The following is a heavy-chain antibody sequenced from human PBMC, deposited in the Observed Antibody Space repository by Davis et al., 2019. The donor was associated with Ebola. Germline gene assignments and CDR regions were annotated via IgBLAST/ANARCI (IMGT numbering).Heavy chain of an antibody. CDR3: ARIYDSSGYYRYYFDY. D-gene: IGHD3-22*01. J-gene: IGHJ4*02. Sequence: PSETLSLTCTVSGGSISSGDYYWSWIRQPPGKGLEWIGYIYYSGSTYYNPSLKSRVTISVDTSKNQFSLKLSSVTAADTAVYYCARIYDSSGYYRYYFDYWGQGTLVTVSS. CDR2: IYYSGST. V-gene: IGHV4-30-4*01. CDR1: GGSISSGDYY.